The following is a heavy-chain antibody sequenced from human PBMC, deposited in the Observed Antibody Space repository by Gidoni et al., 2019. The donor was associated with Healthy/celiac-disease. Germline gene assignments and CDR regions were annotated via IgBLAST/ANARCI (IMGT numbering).Heavy chain of an antibody. J-gene: IGHJ4*02. V-gene: IGHV3-74*01. CDR3: ARDRVVGATKELDY. D-gene: IGHD1-26*01. Sequence: DGSSTSYADSVKGRFTISRDNAKNTLYLQMNSLRAEDTAVYYCARDRVVGATKELDYWGQGTLVTVSS. CDR2: DGSST.